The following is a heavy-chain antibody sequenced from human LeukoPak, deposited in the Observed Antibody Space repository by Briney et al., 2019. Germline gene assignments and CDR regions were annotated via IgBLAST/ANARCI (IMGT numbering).Heavy chain of an antibody. CDR3: ARQWTYGRHYYTDV. CDR2: INDSGRA. D-gene: IGHD4-17*01. CDR1: GVSFSNYY. Sequence: SETLSLTCAVYGVSFSNYYLSWIRQPPGKGLEWLAEINDSGRANYNPSLMSRVTVSVDTSKNQFSLRLTSVTATDTAADHSARQWTYGRHYYTDVWGKGVTVSVSS. V-gene: IGHV4-34*01. J-gene: IGHJ6*03.